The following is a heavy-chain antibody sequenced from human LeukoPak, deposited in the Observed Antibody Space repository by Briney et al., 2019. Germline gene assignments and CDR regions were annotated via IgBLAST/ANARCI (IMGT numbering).Heavy chain of an antibody. J-gene: IGHJ3*02. CDR1: GFTFSSYG. CDR2: ISYDGSNK. CDR3: AKDRIVGGYDAFDI. V-gene: IGHV3-30*18. D-gene: IGHD1-26*01. Sequence: GGSLRLSCAASGFTFSSYGMHWVRQAPGKGLEWVAVISYDGSNKYYADSVKGRFTISRDNSKNTLYLQMNSLRAEDTAVYYCAKDRIVGGYDAFDIWGQGTMVTVSS.